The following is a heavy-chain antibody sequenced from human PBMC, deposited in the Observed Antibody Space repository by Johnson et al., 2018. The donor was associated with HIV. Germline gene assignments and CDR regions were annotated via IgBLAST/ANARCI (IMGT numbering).Heavy chain of an antibody. Sequence: AQVVESGGGVILPGGSLRLSCAATGFTVSSNEMSWVRQAPGKGLECVSFISGGSTYYAVSRQGRFTISRDNSKNTLHLQMNRLRAEDTAVYYCAREGPYWALDIWGQGTMVTVSS. CDR1: GFTVSSNE. CDR3: AREGPYWALDI. CDR2: ISGGST. V-gene: IGHV3-38-3*01. D-gene: IGHD2-15*01. J-gene: IGHJ3*02.